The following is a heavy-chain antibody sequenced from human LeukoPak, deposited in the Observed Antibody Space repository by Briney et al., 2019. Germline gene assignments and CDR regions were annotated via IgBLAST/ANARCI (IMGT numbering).Heavy chain of an antibody. D-gene: IGHD3-9*01. CDR2: ISAYNGNT. CDR1: GYTFTSYG. Sequence: ASVKVSCKASGYTFTSYGIIWVRQAPGQGLEWMVWISAYNGNTNYAQKLQGRVTMTTDTSTSTAYMELRSLRSDDTAVYYCARWATKYYDILTGYSDYWGQGTLVTVSS. CDR3: ARWATKYYDILTGYSDY. V-gene: IGHV1-18*01. J-gene: IGHJ4*02.